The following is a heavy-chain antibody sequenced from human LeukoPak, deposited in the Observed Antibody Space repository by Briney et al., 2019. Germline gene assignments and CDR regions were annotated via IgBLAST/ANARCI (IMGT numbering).Heavy chain of an antibody. V-gene: IGHV4-61*09. Sequence: SETLSLTCTVSGDSLTSGSRYWSWIRQPAGKGLEWIGHFYSSTRTTYNPSLESRVTISGDTSKNQFSLKLSSVTAADTAVYYCARHLGYYYDSSGYSPWGQGTLVTVSS. J-gene: IGHJ5*02. D-gene: IGHD3-22*01. CDR3: ARHLGYYYDSSGYSP. CDR1: GDSLTSGSRY. CDR2: FYSSTRT.